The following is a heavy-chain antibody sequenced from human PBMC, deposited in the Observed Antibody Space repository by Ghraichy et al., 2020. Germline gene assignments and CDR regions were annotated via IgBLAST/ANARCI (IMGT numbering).Heavy chain of an antibody. J-gene: IGHJ5*02. CDR2: IYYSGIT. CDR1: GGSISGYY. CDR3: ARVSRGWYWFDP. Sequence: SETLSLTCTVSGGSISGYYWSWIRQPPGKGLEWIGYIYYSGITNYNPSLKSRVTISVDTSKNQFSLKLSSVTAADTAVYFCARVSRGWYWFDPWRQGTLVTVSS. D-gene: IGHD6-19*01. V-gene: IGHV4-59*01.